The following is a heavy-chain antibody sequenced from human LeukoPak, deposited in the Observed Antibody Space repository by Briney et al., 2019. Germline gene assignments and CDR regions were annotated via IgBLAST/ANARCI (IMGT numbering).Heavy chain of an antibody. CDR2: LRIVKKKR. CDR3: VKGLRDVYEYYAFDV. V-gene: IGHV3-30*02. Sequence: PGGSLRLSCVASVFSFSNFGMPWVPQAPGKGPEWVAILRIVKKKRYSADSVKGRFTMSRDDSKNTLYLEMNSLTPEDTALYYCVKGLRDVYEYYAFDVWGQGTMVTVSS. D-gene: IGHD5/OR15-5a*01. CDR1: VFSFSNFG. J-gene: IGHJ3*01.